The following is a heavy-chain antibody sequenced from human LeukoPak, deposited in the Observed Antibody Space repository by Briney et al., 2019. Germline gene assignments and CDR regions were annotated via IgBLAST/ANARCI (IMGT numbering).Heavy chain of an antibody. CDR2: INHSGST. Sequence: SETLSLTCAVYGGSFSGYYWSWIRQPPGKGLEWIGEINHSGSTNYNPSLKSRVTISVDTSKNQFSLKLSSVTAADTAVYYCASIPGWFGDDYWGQGTLVTVSS. CDR3: ASIPGWFGDDY. CDR1: GGSFSGYY. V-gene: IGHV4-34*01. J-gene: IGHJ4*02. D-gene: IGHD3-10*01.